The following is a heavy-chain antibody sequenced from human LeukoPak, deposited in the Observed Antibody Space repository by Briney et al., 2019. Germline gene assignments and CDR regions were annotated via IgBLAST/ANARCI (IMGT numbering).Heavy chain of an antibody. D-gene: IGHD4-17*01. CDR1: GDSISSYY. CDR3: AIADYGDYGARIDYYGMDV. Sequence: SETLSLTCTVSGDSISSYYWSWIRQPPGKGLEWIGEINHSGSTNYNPSLKSRVTISVDTSKNQFSLKLSSVTAADTAVYYCAIADYGDYGARIDYYGMDVWGQGTTVTVSS. CDR2: INHSGST. J-gene: IGHJ6*02. V-gene: IGHV4-34*01.